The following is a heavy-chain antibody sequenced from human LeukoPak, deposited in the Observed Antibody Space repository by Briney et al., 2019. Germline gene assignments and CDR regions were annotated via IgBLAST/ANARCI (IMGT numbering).Heavy chain of an antibody. CDR2: IFHTGRT. Sequence: SETLSLTCKVSGYSIGRDYYWAWLRQPPGEGLEWIGSIFHTGRTVYNPSYESRLTISMDSSKNEFFLRLDSVTAADTAVYFCARDGGYPTTDEGFDPWGLGTLVTVSS. V-gene: IGHV4-38-2*02. D-gene: IGHD5-12*01. CDR3: ARDGGYPTTDEGFDP. J-gene: IGHJ5*02. CDR1: GYSIGRDYY.